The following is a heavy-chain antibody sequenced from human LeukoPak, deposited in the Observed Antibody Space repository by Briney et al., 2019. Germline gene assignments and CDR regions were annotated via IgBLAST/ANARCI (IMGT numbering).Heavy chain of an antibody. V-gene: IGHV4-39*07. D-gene: IGHD3-10*01. CDR3: ARGGGSGSYYNDAFDI. Sequence: SETLSLTCTVSGGSISSSNYYWGWIRQPPGKGLEWIGEINHSGSTNYNPSLKSRVTISVDTSKNQFSLKLSSVTAADTAVYYCARGGGSGSYYNDAFDIWGQGTMVTVSS. J-gene: IGHJ3*02. CDR2: INHSGST. CDR1: GGSISSSNYY.